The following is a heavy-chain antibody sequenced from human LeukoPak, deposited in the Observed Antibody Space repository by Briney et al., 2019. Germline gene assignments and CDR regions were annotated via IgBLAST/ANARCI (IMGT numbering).Heavy chain of an antibody. CDR3: ARDDSSSPLGY. J-gene: IGHJ4*02. CDR1: GFTFSDYY. V-gene: IGHV3-11*04. Sequence: GGSLRLSCAASGFTFSDYYMSWIRQAPGKGLEWVSHISNTGSPMYYADSVKGRFTISRDNSKNTLYLQMNSLRAEDTAVYYCARDDSSSPLGYWGQGTLVTVSS. CDR2: ISNTGSPM. D-gene: IGHD6-13*01.